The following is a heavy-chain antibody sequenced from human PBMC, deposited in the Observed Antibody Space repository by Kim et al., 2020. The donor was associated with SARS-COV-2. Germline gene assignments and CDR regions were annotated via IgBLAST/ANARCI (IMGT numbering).Heavy chain of an antibody. CDR3: AKDLNRYGDYTVFDY. J-gene: IGHJ4*02. Sequence: GGSLRLSCAASGFTFDDYTMHWVRQAPGKGLEWVSLISWDGGSTYYADSVKGRFTISRDNSKNSLYLQMNSLRTEDTALYYCAKDLNRYGDYTVFDYWGQGTLVTVSS. V-gene: IGHV3-43*01. D-gene: IGHD4-17*01. CDR2: ISWDGGST. CDR1: GFTFDDYT.